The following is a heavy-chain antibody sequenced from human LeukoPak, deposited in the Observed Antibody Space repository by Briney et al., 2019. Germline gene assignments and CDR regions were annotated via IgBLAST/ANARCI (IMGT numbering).Heavy chain of an antibody. CDR1: GFTFSSYW. D-gene: IGHD6-13*01. CDR3: ARGPYRIYSSSRNWFDP. CDR2: IKQDGSEK. V-gene: IGHV3-7*01. Sequence: GGSLRLSCAASGFTFSSYWMGWVRQAPGKGLEWVANIKQDGSEKYYVDSVKGRFTISRDNAKNSLYLQMNSLRAEDTAVYYCARGPYRIYSSSRNWFDPWGQGTLVTVSS. J-gene: IGHJ5*02.